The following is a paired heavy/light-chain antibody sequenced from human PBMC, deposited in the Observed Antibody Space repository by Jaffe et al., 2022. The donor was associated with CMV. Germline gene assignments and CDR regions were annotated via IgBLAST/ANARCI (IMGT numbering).Heavy chain of an antibody. D-gene: IGHD3-10*01. J-gene: IGHJ6*03. Sequence: QVQLVQSGAEVKKPGSSVKVSCKASGGTFSSYAISWVRQAPGQGLEWMGRIIPILGIANYAQKFQGRVTITADKSTSTAYMELSSLRSEDTAVYYCARDVYYGSGPAGYYYYYMDVWGKGTTVTVSS. CDR3: ARDVYYGSGPAGYYYYYMDV. CDR2: IIPILGIA. CDR1: GGTFSSYA. V-gene: IGHV1-69*09.
Light chain of an antibody. V-gene: IGLV7-43*01. CDR2: STS. CDR1: TGAVTSGYY. CDR3: LLYYGGVGV. Sequence: QTVVTQEPSLTVSPGGTVTLTCASSTGAVTSGYYPNWFQQKPGQAPRALIYSTSNKHSWTPARFSGSLLGGKAALTLSGVQPEDEAEYYCLLYYGGVGVFGGGTKLTVL. J-gene: IGLJ3*02.